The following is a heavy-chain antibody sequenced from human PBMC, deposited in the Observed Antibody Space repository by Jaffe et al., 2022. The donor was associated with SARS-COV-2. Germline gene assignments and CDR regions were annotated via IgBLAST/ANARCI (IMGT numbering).Heavy chain of an antibody. Sequence: EVQLVESGGGLIQPGGSLRLSCAASGFTVSSNYMSWVRQAPGKGLEWVSVIYSGGSTYYADSVKGRFTISRDNSKNTLYLQMNSLRAEDTAVYYCASPAVAGNRVTDYWGQGTLVTVSS. J-gene: IGHJ4*02. CDR2: IYSGGST. D-gene: IGHD6-19*01. CDR1: GFTVSSNY. CDR3: ASPAVAGNRVTDY. V-gene: IGHV3-53*01.